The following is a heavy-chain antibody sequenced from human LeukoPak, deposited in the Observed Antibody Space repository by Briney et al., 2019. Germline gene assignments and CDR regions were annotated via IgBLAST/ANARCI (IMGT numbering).Heavy chain of an antibody. CDR1: GFTFSNFW. V-gene: IGHV3-7*01. J-gene: IGHJ3*02. D-gene: IGHD1-26*01. CDR3: AIQEGDDAFDI. CDR2: IHPEGNEK. Sequence: PGGSLRLSCAVSGFTFSNFWMSWVRQAPGRGLEWVANIHPEGNEKYHVESVKGRFTISRDNAKNSLFLQMNGLRVEDTAVYYCAIQEGDDAFDIWGQGTMVTVSS.